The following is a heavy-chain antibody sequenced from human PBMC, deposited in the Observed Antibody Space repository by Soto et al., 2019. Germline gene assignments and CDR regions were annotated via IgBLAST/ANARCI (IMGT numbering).Heavy chain of an antibody. CDR2: INAGNGNT. J-gene: IGHJ4*02. Sequence: GASVKVSCKASGYTFTSYAMHWVRQAPGRRLEWMGWINAGNGNTKYSQKFQGRVTITRDTSASTAYMELSSLRSEDTAVYYCARDPYSSGWSYYYFDYWGQGTLVTVSS. V-gene: IGHV1-3*01. CDR1: GYTFTSYA. CDR3: ARDPYSSGWSYYYFDY. D-gene: IGHD6-19*01.